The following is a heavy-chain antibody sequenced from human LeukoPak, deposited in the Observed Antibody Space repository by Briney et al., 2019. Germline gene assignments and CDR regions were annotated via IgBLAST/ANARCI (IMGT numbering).Heavy chain of an antibody. CDR1: GYTFTSYG. CDR2: ISAYNGNT. D-gene: IGHD3-3*01. J-gene: IGHJ4*02. Sequence: GASVKVSCKASGYTFTSYGISWVRQAPGQGLEWMGWISAYNGNTIYAQKFQGRVTMTEDTSTDTAYMELSSLRSEDTAVYYCATRKSNEWNYFDYWGQGTLVTVSS. V-gene: IGHV1-18*01. CDR3: ATRKSNEWNYFDY.